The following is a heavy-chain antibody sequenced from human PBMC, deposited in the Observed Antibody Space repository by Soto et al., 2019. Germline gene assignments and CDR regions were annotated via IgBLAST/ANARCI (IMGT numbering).Heavy chain of an antibody. Sequence: GSLRLSCVGSGFTFSTYSINWVRQAPGKGLEWVSSISSRSDIYYADSVKGRFTISRDNAKNSVSLQMNSLRAEDTAAYHCAREYTAWPLAYGLDVWGQGTTVTVSS. V-gene: IGHV3-21*01. D-gene: IGHD2-2*02. CDR3: AREYTAWPLAYGLDV. J-gene: IGHJ6*02. CDR2: ISSRSDI. CDR1: GFTFSTYS.